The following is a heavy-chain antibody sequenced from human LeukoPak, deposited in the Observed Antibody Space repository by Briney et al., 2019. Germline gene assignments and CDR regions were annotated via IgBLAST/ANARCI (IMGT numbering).Heavy chain of an antibody. Sequence: GGSLRLSCAASGFTVSSNYMSWVRQAPGKGLEWVSVIYSGGSTYYADSVKGRFTISRDNSKNTLYLQMNSLRAEDTAVYYCAKDRSMGYSGSSNFDYWGQGTLVTVSS. CDR3: AKDRSMGYSGSSNFDY. J-gene: IGHJ4*02. CDR2: IYSGGST. D-gene: IGHD1-26*01. V-gene: IGHV3-53*01. CDR1: GFTVSSNY.